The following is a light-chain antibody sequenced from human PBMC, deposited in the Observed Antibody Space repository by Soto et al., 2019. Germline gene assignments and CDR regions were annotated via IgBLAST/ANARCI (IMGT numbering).Light chain of an antibody. Sequence: DIQLTQSPSFLSASVGDRVTITCQASQDITNYLNWYQQKPGKAPKLLIYDASDLETGVPSRFSGSGSGTEFTLTISSLQPDDFATYYCQQYDTYSRTFGQGTKVDIK. CDR1: QDITNY. CDR2: DAS. V-gene: IGKV1-33*01. CDR3: QQYDTYSRT. J-gene: IGKJ1*01.